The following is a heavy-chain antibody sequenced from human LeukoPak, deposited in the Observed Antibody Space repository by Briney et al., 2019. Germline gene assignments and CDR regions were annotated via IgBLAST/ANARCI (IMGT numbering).Heavy chain of an antibody. Sequence: GGSLRPSCTASGFTFGDYAMSWVRQAPGKGLEWVGFIRSKAYGGTTEYAASVKGRFTISRDDSKSIAYLQMNSLKTEDTAVYYCASPVFSDSSGYYYWGQGTLVTVSS. CDR2: IRSKAYGGTT. D-gene: IGHD3-22*01. CDR1: GFTFGDYA. V-gene: IGHV3-49*04. CDR3: ASPVFSDSSGYYY. J-gene: IGHJ4*02.